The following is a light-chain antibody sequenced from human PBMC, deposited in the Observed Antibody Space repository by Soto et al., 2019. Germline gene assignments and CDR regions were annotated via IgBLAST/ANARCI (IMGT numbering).Light chain of an antibody. J-gene: IGKJ1*01. V-gene: IGKV3-20*01. CDR1: QSVSSSF. Sequence: EIMLTQSPGTLSLSPGERATLSCRASQSVSSSFLAWYQQKPGQAPRLLIYGASIRATGNPDRFSGSGSGTDFSLTISRQEPEDFAMYLCQPYGTSLWTFGQGTKVEIK. CDR3: QPYGTSLWT. CDR2: GAS.